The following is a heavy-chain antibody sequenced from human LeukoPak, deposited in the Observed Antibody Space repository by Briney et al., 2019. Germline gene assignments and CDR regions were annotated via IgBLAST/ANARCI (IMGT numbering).Heavy chain of an antibody. CDR1: GGSISSGSYY. CDR2: IYTSGST. Sequence: SETLSLTCTVSGGSISSGSYYWRWIRRPAGKGLEWIGRIYTSGSTNYNPSLKSRLTISVDTSKNQFSLNLSSVTAADTAVYYCARDSDRFDPWGQGTLVTVSS. J-gene: IGHJ5*02. CDR3: ARDSDRFDP. V-gene: IGHV4-61*02.